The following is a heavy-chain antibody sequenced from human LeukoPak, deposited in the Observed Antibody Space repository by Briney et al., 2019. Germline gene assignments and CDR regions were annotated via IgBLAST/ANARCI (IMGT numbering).Heavy chain of an antibody. J-gene: IGHJ5*02. CDR1: GYTFTSYY. D-gene: IGHD1-26*01. V-gene: IGHV1-46*01. CDR2: INPSGSST. CDR3: ARDNSVGDTAWWFDP. Sequence: ASVKVSCKASGYTFTSYYMRWVRQAPGQGLEWMGLINPSGSSTSYAQKFQGRLSLTRDMSTSTDYMELSSLRSEDTAVYYCARDNSVGDTAWWFDPWGQGTLVTVSS.